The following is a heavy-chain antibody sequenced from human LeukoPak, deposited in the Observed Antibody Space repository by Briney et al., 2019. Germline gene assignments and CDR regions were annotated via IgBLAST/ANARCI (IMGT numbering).Heavy chain of an antibody. D-gene: IGHD4-11*01. CDR1: GGSISSGGYY. Sequence: SETLSLTCTVSGGSISSGGYYWSWIRQHPGKGLEWIGYIYYSGSTYYNPSLKSRVTISVDTSKNQFSLKLSSVTAADTAVYYRASRNRNYFDYYYGMDVWGQGTTVTVSS. J-gene: IGHJ6*02. CDR3: ASRNRNYFDYYYGMDV. CDR2: IYYSGST. V-gene: IGHV4-31*03.